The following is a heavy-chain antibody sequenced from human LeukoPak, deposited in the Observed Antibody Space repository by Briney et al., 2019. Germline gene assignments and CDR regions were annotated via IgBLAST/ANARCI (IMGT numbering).Heavy chain of an antibody. CDR1: GGTFSSYA. D-gene: IGHD3-10*01. Sequence: SVKVSCKASGGTFSSYAISWVRQAPGQGLEWMGGIIPIFGTANYAQKFQGRVTITADASTSTAYMELSSLRSEDTAVYYCARDRGITMVRGVIPDAFDIWGQGTMVTVSS. CDR2: IIPIFGTA. V-gene: IGHV1-69*01. CDR3: ARDRGITMVRGVIPDAFDI. J-gene: IGHJ3*02.